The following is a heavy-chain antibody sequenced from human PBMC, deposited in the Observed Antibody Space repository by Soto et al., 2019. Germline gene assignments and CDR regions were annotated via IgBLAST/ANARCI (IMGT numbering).Heavy chain of an antibody. J-gene: IGHJ4*02. CDR3: ARTAWELGVRFDY. D-gene: IGHD1-26*01. Sequence: VQLVESGGGLIRPGGSLRLSCAASGFTFRDFYMTWIRRAPGRGLECLSYISGSGSNIHYADSVKGRFTISRDNAKNSLYLQMDGLRADDTATYYCARTAWELGVRFDYWGQGALVTVSS. CDR2: ISGSGSNI. V-gene: IGHV3-11*01. CDR1: GFTFRDFY.